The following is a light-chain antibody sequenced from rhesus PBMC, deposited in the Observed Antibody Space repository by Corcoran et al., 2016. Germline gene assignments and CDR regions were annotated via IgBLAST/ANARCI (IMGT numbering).Light chain of an antibody. CDR2: GAS. Sequence: EIVMTQSTATLALSPGERATPSCRASQSVSSYLAWYQQKPGQAPRLLIYGASSRAPGIPDRFRGSGSGTQCTLTISSLEPEDVGVYFCLQSSNWPWTFGQGPRWKSN. CDR1: QSVSSY. CDR3: LQSSNWPWT. J-gene: IGKJ1*01. V-gene: IGKV3-24*04.